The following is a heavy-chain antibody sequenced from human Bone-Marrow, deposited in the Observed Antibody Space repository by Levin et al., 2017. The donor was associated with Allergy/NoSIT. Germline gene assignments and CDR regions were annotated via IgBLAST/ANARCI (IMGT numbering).Heavy chain of an antibody. CDR1: GFSFGDYS. V-gene: IGHV3-49*04. CDR2: IRDKASGGTT. Sequence: GGSLRLSCSTSGFSFGDYSMIWVRQAPGKGLEWVSFIRDKASGGTTEYAASVKGRFTISRDDSKSVVYLQMNSLKSDDTAVYSCARVVYYDYIWGTHRPISHFDYWGQGTLVTVSS. CDR3: ARVVYYDYIWGTHRPISHFDY. D-gene: IGHD3-16*02. J-gene: IGHJ4*02.